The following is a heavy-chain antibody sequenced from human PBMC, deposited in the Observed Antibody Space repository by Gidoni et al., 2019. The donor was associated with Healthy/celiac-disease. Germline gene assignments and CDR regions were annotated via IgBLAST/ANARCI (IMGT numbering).Heavy chain of an antibody. V-gene: IGHV3-30*04. CDR1: GFTFSSYA. CDR2: ISYDGSNK. J-gene: IGHJ4*02. CDR3: ARVIVGATGFSDFDY. Sequence: QVQLVESGGGVVQPGRSLRLSCAASGFTFSSYAMHWVRQAPGKGLGWVAVISYDGSNKYYADSVKGRFTISRDNSKNTLYLQMNSLRAEDTAVYYCARVIVGATGFSDFDYWGQGTLVTVSS. D-gene: IGHD1-26*01.